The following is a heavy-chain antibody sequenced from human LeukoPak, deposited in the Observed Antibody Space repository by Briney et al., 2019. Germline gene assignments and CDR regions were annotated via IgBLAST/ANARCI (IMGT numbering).Heavy chain of an antibody. V-gene: IGHV3-23*01. J-gene: IGHJ4*02. CDR2: ISGSGGST. CDR1: GLTFSSYA. Sequence: GGSLRLSCAASGLTFSSYAMSWVRQAPGKGLEWVSAISGSGGSTYYADSVKGRFTISRDNSKNTLYLQMNSLRAEDTAVYYCAKRRPRGVRGVIITGYYFDYWGQGTLVTVSS. CDR3: AKRRPRGVRGVIITGYYFDY. D-gene: IGHD3-10*01.